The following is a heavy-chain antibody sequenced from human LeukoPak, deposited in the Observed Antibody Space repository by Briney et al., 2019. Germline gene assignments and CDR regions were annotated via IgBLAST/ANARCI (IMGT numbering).Heavy chain of an antibody. CDR3: ARGVEPLAANTLAY. J-gene: IGHJ4*02. CDR1: GVTVITND. D-gene: IGHD1-14*01. CDR2: LYSDGNT. Sequence: QPGGSLRLSCAASGVTVITNDMTWVRQAPGKGLEWVSVLYSDGNTKYADSVQGRFTISRDNSKNTLYLEMNSLSPDDTAVYYCARGVEPLAANTLAYWGQGTLVTVSS. V-gene: IGHV3-53*01.